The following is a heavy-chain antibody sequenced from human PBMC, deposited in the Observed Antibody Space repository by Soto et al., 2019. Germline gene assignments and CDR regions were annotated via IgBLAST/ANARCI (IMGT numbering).Heavy chain of an antibody. Sequence: SETLSLTCTVSGDSIISSDFYWGWVRQPPGKGLEWIGSIFYLGSSYYNPSLKSRVTMSVDTSKNQFSQRLRSVTAADTALYFCARHSLALRKNNWFDPWGQGIMVTVSS. V-gene: IGHV4-39*01. D-gene: IGHD3-3*02. CDR2: IFYLGSS. J-gene: IGHJ5*02. CDR1: GDSIISSDFY. CDR3: ARHSLALRKNNWFDP.